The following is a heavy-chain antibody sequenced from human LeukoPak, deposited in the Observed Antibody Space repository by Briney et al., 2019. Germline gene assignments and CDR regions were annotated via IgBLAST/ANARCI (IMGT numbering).Heavy chain of an antibody. Sequence: GGSLRLSCAASGFTFSSYNMIWVRQAPGKGLEWVSSISSSATYIYYTDSLKGRFTISRDNAKNSLYLQMNSLRAEDTAVYYCARANLDSPFDPWGQGTLVTVSS. CDR3: ARANLDSPFDP. J-gene: IGHJ5*02. CDR1: GFTFSSYN. CDR2: ISSSATYI. V-gene: IGHV3-21*06.